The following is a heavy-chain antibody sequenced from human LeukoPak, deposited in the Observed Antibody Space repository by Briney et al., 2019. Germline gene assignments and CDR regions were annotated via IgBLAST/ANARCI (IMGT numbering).Heavy chain of an antibody. D-gene: IGHD3-22*01. J-gene: IGHJ4*02. Sequence: GASVKVSCKASGYTFTSYGISWVRQAPGQGLEWMGWISAYNGNTHYAQKLQGRVTMTTDTSTSTAYMELRSLRSDDTAVYYCAREGPYYYDSSGYPDYWGQGTLVTVSS. CDR1: GYTFTSYG. CDR3: AREGPYYYDSSGYPDY. V-gene: IGHV1-18*01. CDR2: ISAYNGNT.